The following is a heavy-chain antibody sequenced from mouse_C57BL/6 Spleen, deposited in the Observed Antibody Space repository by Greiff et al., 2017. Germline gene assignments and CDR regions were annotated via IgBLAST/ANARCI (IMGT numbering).Heavy chain of an antibody. CDR3: TRDWDGYFDV. CDR2: ISSGGDYI. D-gene: IGHD4-1*01. CDR1: GFTFSSYA. Sequence: EVKLMESGEGLVKPGGSLKLSCAASGFTFSSYAMSWVRQTPEKRLEWVAYISSGGDYIYYADTVKGRFTISRDNARNTLYLQMSSLKSEDTAMYYCTRDWDGYFDVWGTGTTVTVSS. J-gene: IGHJ1*03. V-gene: IGHV5-9-1*02.